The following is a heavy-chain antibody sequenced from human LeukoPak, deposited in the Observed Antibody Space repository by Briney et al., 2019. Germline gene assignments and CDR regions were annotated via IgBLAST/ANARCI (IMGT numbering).Heavy chain of an antibody. CDR3: APYEPNQIDY. Sequence: PGGSLRLSCAASGFTFSSYAVSWVRQAPGVGLEWVSTISGRGGSTFYADSVKGRFTISRDNSKNTLYLQMNSLRADDTAVYYCAPYEPNQIDYWGQGTLVTVSS. V-gene: IGHV3-23*01. CDR2: ISGRGGST. D-gene: IGHD1-14*01. J-gene: IGHJ4*02. CDR1: GFTFSSYA.